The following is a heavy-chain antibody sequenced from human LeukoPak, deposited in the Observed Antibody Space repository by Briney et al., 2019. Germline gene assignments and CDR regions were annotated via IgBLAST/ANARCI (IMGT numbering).Heavy chain of an antibody. V-gene: IGHV3-21*01. Sequence: GGSLRLSCAASGFTFSSYSMNWVRQAPGKGLEWVSSISSSSSYIYYADSVKGRFTISRDNAKNSLYLQMNSLRAEDTAVYYCARVLYQGGGGFDYWGQGTLVTVSS. CDR3: ARVLYQGGGGFDY. J-gene: IGHJ4*02. CDR1: GFTFSSYS. CDR2: ISSSSSYI. D-gene: IGHD2/OR15-2a*01.